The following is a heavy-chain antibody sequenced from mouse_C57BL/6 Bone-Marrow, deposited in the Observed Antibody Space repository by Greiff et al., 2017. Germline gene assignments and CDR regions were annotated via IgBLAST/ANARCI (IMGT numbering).Heavy chain of an antibody. V-gene: IGHV1-55*01. CDR3: VCVSPDYGSTYWYFDV. D-gene: IGHD1-1*01. CDR2: IYPGSGST. Sequence: QVQLQQPGAELVKPGASVKMSCKASGYTFTSYWITWVKQRPGQGLEWIGDIYPGSGSTNYNEKFKSKATLTVDTSSSTAYMQLSSLTSEDSAVYYCVCVSPDYGSTYWYFDVGGTGTTVTVSS. CDR1: GYTFTSYW. J-gene: IGHJ1*03.